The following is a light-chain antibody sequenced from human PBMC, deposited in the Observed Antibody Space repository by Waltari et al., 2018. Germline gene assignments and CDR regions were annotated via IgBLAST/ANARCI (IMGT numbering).Light chain of an antibody. CDR2: DVT. V-gene: IGLV2-11*01. J-gene: IGLJ2*01. CDR1: SSDGGDYNY. CDR3: CSYAGRYTFDVV. Sequence: QSALTQPRSVSGSPGQSVTISCTGTSSDGGDYNYVSWYQQHPDKAPKLMIYDVTKRPSGVPDRFSGSKSGNTASLTISGLQAEDEADYYCCSYAGRYTFDVVFGGGTKLTVL.